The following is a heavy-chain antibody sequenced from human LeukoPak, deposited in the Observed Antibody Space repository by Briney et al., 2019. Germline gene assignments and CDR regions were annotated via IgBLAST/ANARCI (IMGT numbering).Heavy chain of an antibody. J-gene: IGHJ4*02. V-gene: IGHV4-61*02. CDR2: IYTSGST. CDR1: GDSITSGIYY. CDR3: ARDLSYYDSSGFNDY. Sequence: SETLSLTCTVSGDSITSGIYYWTWIRQPAGKGLEWVGRIYTSGSTDYNPSLKSRVTISVDTSKNQFSLKLSSVTAADTAVYYCARDLSYYDSSGFNDYWGQGTLVTVSS. D-gene: IGHD3-22*01.